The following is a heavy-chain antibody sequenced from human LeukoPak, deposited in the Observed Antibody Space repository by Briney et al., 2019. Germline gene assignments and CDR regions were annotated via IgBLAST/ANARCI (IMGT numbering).Heavy chain of an antibody. CDR2: IYHSGST. CDR3: ARAVADYDFWSGYGY. J-gene: IGHJ4*02. D-gene: IGHD3-3*01. V-gene: IGHV4-38-2*02. Sequence: SETLSLTCTVSGYSISSGYYWGWIRPPPGKGLEWIGRIYHSGSTYYNPSLKSRVTISVDTSKNQFSLKLSSVTAADTAVYYCARAVADYDFWSGYGYWGRGTLVTVSS. CDR1: GYSISSGYY.